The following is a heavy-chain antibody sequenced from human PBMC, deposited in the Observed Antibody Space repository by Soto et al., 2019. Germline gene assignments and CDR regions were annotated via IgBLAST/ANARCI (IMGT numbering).Heavy chain of an antibody. CDR1: GFTFSRYP. Sequence: QVQLVESGGGVVQPGRSLRLSCAASGFTFSRYPMYWVRQAPGKGLEWVAVITYDGNNKYYADSVKGRFTISRDNAKNTLSLQMNNLRPEETAVYYCAKGVGSYYFDYWGQGTLVTVSS. J-gene: IGHJ4*02. V-gene: IGHV3-30-3*01. CDR3: AKGVGSYYFDY. CDR2: ITYDGNNK. D-gene: IGHD1-26*01.